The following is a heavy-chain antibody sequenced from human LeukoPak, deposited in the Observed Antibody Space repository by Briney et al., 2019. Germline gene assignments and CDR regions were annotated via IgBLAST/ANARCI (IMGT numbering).Heavy chain of an antibody. V-gene: IGHV5-51*01. CDR2: IYPGDSET. D-gene: IGHD6-13*01. CDR3: ARLLLATGTDY. Sequence: GESLKISGKSSGYTFTTYWSGWVRQMPGKGLEGMGFIYPGDSETRYSPSFDGKVTISADKFISIAFLQWSSLKGSDTAMYHCARLLLATGTDYWGQGTLVTVSS. CDR1: GYTFTTYW. J-gene: IGHJ4*02.